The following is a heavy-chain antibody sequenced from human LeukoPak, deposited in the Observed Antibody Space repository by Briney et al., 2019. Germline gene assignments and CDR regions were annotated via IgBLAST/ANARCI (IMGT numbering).Heavy chain of an antibody. CDR2: IKEDGGEK. CDR1: GFSFSSNW. V-gene: IGHV3-7*03. CDR3: AILTVTTRASAFDI. J-gene: IGHJ3*02. Sequence: GGSLRLSCAATGFSFSSNWMSWVRQAPGKGLEWVATIKEDGGEKWYVDAVKGRFTISRDNTKNSLYLQMNSLRTEDTALYYCAILTVTTRASAFDIWGQGTMVTVSS. D-gene: IGHD4-17*01.